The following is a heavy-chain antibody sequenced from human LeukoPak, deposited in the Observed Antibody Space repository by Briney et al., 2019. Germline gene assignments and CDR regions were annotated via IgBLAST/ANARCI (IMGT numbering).Heavy chain of an antibody. CDR3: ATLSLNWNYNHYFDF. CDR1: GFTFNTYA. D-gene: IGHD1-7*01. J-gene: IGHJ4*02. CDR2: IRSDGSNK. Sequence: PGGSLRLSCAASGFTFNTYAMHWIRQAPGRGLEWVAFIRSDGSNKNYADSVKGRFTISRDNSKNTLYLQMNSLRVEDTGVYYCATLSLNWNYNHYFDFWGQATLVTISS. V-gene: IGHV3-30*02.